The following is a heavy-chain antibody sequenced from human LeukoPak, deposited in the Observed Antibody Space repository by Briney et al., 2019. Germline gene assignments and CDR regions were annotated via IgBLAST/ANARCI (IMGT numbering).Heavy chain of an antibody. J-gene: IGHJ3*02. CDR3: ARSPRGQLAPARINDAFDI. V-gene: IGHV4-4*02. CDR1: GVSISSSTW. Sequence: TETLSLTCTVSGVSISSSTWWGWVRQPPGKGLECIAEIHHSGTTNYNPSLKSRVTISVDKSKNQLSLKLNSVTAADTAVYYCARSPRGQLAPARINDAFDIWGQGTMVTVSS. CDR2: IHHSGTT. D-gene: IGHD6-6*01.